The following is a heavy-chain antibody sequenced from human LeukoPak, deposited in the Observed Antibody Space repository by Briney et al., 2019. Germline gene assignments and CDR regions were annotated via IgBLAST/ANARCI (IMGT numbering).Heavy chain of an antibody. Sequence: TPSETLSLTCTVSGGSISGSSYYWGWIRQPPGKGLEWIGSIYYSGSTYYNPSLKSRVTISVDTSKNQFSLKLSSVTAADTAVYYCARGGDRGYWGQGTLVTVSS. CDR3: ARGGDRGY. D-gene: IGHD3-10*01. CDR2: IYYSGST. V-gene: IGHV4-39*01. CDR1: GGSISGSSYY. J-gene: IGHJ4*02.